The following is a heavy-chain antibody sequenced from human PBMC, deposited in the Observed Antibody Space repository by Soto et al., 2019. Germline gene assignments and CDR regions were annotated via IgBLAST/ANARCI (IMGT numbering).Heavy chain of an antibody. CDR2: ISWDGGST. V-gene: IGHV3-43*01. CDR3: AKDVGDYYYGMDV. J-gene: IGHJ6*02. CDR1: GFTFDDYT. Sequence: EVQLVESGGVVVQPGGFLRLSCAASGFTFDDYTMHWVRQAPGKGLEWVSLISWDGGSTYYADSVKGRFTISRDNSKNSLYLQMNSLRTEDTALYYCAKDVGDYYYGMDVWGQGTTVTVSS.